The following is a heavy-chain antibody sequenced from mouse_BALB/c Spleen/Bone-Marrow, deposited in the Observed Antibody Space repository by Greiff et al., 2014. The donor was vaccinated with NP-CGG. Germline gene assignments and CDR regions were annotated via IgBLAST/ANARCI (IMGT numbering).Heavy chain of an antibody. J-gene: IGHJ4*01. V-gene: IGHV1S135*01. CDR2: IDPYSGGT. CDR1: GYAFTSYN. Sequence: VQLQQPGPELVKPGASVKVSCKASGYAFTSYNMYWVKQSHGKSLEWIGYIDPYSGGTSYNQKFKGKATLTVDKSSSTAYMHLNSLTSEDSAVYYCARRVYYDCYAMDYWGQGTSVTVSS. CDR3: ARRVYYDCYAMDY. D-gene: IGHD1-1*01.